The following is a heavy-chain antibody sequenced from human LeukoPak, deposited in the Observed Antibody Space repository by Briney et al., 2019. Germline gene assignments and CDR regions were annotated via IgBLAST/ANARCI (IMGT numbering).Heavy chain of an antibody. J-gene: IGHJ4*02. CDR1: GFSFSDYP. V-gene: IGHV3-48*04. D-gene: IGHD5-18*01. CDR2: ISGSGTTI. CDR3: ARADTAMVSFDY. Sequence: GGSLRLSCAASGFSFSDYPMDWVRQAPGKGLEWLSYISGSGTTIFYADSVKGRFTISRDNAKNSLYLQMNSLRAEDTAVYYCARADTAMVSFDYWGQGTLVTVSS.